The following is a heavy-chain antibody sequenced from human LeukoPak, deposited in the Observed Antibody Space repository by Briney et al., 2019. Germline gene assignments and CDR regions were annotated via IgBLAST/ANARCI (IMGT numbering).Heavy chain of an antibody. CDR2: ISNNGGYT. D-gene: IGHD6-13*01. V-gene: IGHV3-23*01. J-gene: IGHJ4*02. CDR3: ARAIAAAGTWDY. CDR1: GFTFSSSA. Sequence: GGSLRLSCAASGFTFSSSAMSWVRQAPGKGLEWVSAISNNGGYTYYADSVKGRFTISRDNSKNTLYLQMNSLRAEDTAVYYCARAIAAAGTWDYWGQGTLVTVSS.